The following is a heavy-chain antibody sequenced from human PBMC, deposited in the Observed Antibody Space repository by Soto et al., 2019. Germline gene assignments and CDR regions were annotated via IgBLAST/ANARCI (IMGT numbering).Heavy chain of an antibody. V-gene: IGHV5-51*01. CDR2: IYTGDSET. J-gene: IGHJ4*02. Sequence: GEALKISWKVSGYSFPSFWIGWVRQMPGKGLELLGSIYTGDSETRYSPSFQGEVTISAYKSITTAYLHWSSLRASDTATYYCVKQHPLDSRAWDXWGQGTLVTVSX. D-gene: IGHD6-19*01. CDR3: VKQHPLDSRAWDX. CDR1: GYSFPSFW.